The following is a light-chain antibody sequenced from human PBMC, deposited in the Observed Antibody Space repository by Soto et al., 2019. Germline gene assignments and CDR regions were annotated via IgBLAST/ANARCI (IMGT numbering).Light chain of an antibody. CDR2: AAS. CDR1: QGIRND. Sequence: AIQMTQSPSSLSASVVDRVTITCLASQGIRNDLGWYQQKSGKAPKLLIYAASNLQGGVPSRFSGSGSGTDFTLTISGLQPEDVATYYCLQDHSYPLTFGGGTKVDIK. CDR3: LQDHSYPLT. J-gene: IGKJ4*01. V-gene: IGKV1-6*01.